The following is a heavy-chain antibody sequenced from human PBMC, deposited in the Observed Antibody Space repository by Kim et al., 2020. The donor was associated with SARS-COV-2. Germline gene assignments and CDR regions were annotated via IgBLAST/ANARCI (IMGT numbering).Heavy chain of an antibody. CDR3: ARASITMIVVQAFDI. V-gene: IGHV4-31*02. Sequence: NPSVKSRVTISVDTAKNQVSLKVSYVTAADTAVYYCARASITMIVVQAFDIWGQGKMVTVS. J-gene: IGHJ3*02. D-gene: IGHD3-22*01.